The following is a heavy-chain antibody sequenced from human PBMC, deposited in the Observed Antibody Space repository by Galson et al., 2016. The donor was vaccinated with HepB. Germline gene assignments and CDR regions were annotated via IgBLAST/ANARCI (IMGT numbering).Heavy chain of an antibody. V-gene: IGHV3-13*01. CDR2: IDTAGGT. J-gene: IGHJ6*02. D-gene: IGHD5-18*01. CDR1: GFTFSSYD. Sequence: SLRLSCAASGFTFSSYDMHWVRQATGKGLEWVSGIDTAGGTSYLGSVKGRFTISRENAKNSLYLQMNSLRVGDTAVYYCVREILLVVGSYGMDVWGQGTTVTVSS. CDR3: VREILLVVGSYGMDV.